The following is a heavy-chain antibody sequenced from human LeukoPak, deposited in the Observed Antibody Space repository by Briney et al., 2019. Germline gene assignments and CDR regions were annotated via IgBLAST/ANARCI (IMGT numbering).Heavy chain of an antibody. CDR3: ARDGPPYCSSTSCSYYFDY. CDR2: IWYDGSNK. V-gene: IGHV3-33*01. J-gene: IGHJ4*02. D-gene: IGHD2-2*01. Sequence: GRSLRLSCAASGFTFSSYGMHWVRQAPGKGLEWVAVIWYDGSNKYYADSVKGRFTISRDNSKNTLYLRMNSLRAEDTAVYYCARDGPPYCSSTSCSYYFDYWGQGTLVTVSS. CDR1: GFTFSSYG.